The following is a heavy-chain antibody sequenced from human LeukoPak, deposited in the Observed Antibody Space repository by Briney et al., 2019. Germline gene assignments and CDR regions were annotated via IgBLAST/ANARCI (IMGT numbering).Heavy chain of an antibody. CDR3: ARGPPPDFDY. CDR1: GGSIRSGDYY. Sequence: SETLSLTCTVSGGSIRSGDYYWSWIRQPPGKGLEWIGYIYYSGSTYYNPSLKSRVTISVDTSKNQFSLKLSSVTAADTAVYYCARGPPPDFDYWGQGTLVTVSS. V-gene: IGHV4-30-4*01. CDR2: IYYSGST. J-gene: IGHJ4*02.